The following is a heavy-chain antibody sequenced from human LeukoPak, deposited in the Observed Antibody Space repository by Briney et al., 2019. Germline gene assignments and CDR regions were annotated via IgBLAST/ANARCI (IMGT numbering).Heavy chain of an antibody. D-gene: IGHD2-2*02. V-gene: IGHV3-30*18. CDR2: ISYDGSNK. J-gene: IGHJ4*02. Sequence: GGSLRLSCAASGFTFSSYGMHWVRQAPGKGLEWVAVISYDGSNKYYADSVKGRFTISRDNSKNTLYLQMNSLRAEDTAVYYCAKELPGYIVVVPAAIAEYYFDYWGQGTLVTVSS. CDR1: GFTFSSYG. CDR3: AKELPGYIVVVPAAIAEYYFDY.